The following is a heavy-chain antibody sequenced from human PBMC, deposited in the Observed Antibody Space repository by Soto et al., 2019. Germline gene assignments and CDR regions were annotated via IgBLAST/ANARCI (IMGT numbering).Heavy chain of an antibody. CDR1: GFTFSSYA. D-gene: IGHD3-22*01. J-gene: IGHJ4*02. CDR3: ASRVGITTGVNY. V-gene: IGHV3-48*02. CDR2: ISPGGTTI. Sequence: SCAASGFTFSSYAMSWVRQAPGKGLEWISYISPGGTTIYYADSVRGRYTISRDSAKNSLYLQMNSLRDDDTAMYYCASRVGITTGVNYWGQGALVTVSS.